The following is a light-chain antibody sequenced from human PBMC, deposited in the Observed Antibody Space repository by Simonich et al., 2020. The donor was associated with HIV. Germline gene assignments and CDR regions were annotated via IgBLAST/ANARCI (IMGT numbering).Light chain of an antibody. J-gene: IGKJ2*01. CDR3: QQYNNWPPYT. CDR1: QSVSSSY. Sequence: EIVLTQSPGTLSLSPGERATLSCRASQSVSSSYLAWYQQKPGQAPRLLIYDASNRATGIPARFSGSGSGTEFTLTISSLQSEDFAVYYCQQYNNWPPYTFGQGTKLEIK. CDR2: DAS. V-gene: IGKV3-15*01.